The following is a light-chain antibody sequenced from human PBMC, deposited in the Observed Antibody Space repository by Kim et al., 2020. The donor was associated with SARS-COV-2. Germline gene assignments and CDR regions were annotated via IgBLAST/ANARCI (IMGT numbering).Light chain of an antibody. Sequence: ETLPISCTRTGGSIATGYVHWYQQRPGRSPTTVIYEDDQRPSGVPDRFSASVDSSSNAASLIISGLETEDEADYYCQSYDGTGWVFGGGTQLTV. CDR2: EDD. CDR3: QSYDGTGWV. J-gene: IGLJ3*02. CDR1: GGSIATGY. V-gene: IGLV6-57*01.